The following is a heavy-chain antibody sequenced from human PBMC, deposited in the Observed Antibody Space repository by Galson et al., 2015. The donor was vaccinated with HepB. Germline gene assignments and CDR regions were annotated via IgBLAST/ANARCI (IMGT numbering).Heavy chain of an antibody. CDR1: GGSISSYY. D-gene: IGHD2-21*02. CDR3: ARHEVTAIPLFDI. CDR2: IYYSGST. J-gene: IGHJ3*02. Sequence: ETLSLTCTVSGGSISSYYWSWIRQPPGKGLEWIGYIYYSGSTNYNPSLKSRITISVDTSKNQFSLKLSSVTAADTAVYYCARHEVTAIPLFDIWGQGTMVTVSS. V-gene: IGHV4-59*08.